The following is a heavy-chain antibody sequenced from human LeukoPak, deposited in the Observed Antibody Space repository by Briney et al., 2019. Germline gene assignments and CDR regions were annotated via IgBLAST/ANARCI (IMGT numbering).Heavy chain of an antibody. V-gene: IGHV3-48*01. CDR1: GFTFSSYS. Sequence: GGSLRLSCAASGFTFSSYSMNWVPQAPGKGLEWVSYISSSSSTIYYADSVKGRFTISRDNAKNSLYLQMNSLRAEDTAVYYCARGAYPGGELSDYSGQGTLVSVSS. D-gene: IGHD3-10*01. J-gene: IGHJ4*02. CDR3: ARGAYPGGELSDY. CDR2: ISSSSSTI.